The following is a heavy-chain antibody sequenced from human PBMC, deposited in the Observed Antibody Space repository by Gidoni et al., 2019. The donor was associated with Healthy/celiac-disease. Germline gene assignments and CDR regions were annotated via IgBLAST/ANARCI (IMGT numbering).Heavy chain of an antibody. CDR3: ARHSPNGTSSSYGYWYFDL. CDR1: GGSISSSSYY. D-gene: IGHD6-6*01. J-gene: IGHJ2*01. Sequence: QLQLQESGPGLVKPSETLSLNCTVSGGSISSSSYYWGWIRQPPGKGLGWIGSIYYSGSTYYNPSLKSRVTISVDTSNNQCSLKLSSVTAADTAVYYCARHSPNGTSSSYGYWYFDLWGRGTLVTVSS. CDR2: IYYSGST. V-gene: IGHV4-39*01.